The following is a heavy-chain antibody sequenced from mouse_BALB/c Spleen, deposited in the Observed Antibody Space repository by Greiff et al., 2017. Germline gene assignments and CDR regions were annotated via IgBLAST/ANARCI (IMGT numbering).Heavy chain of an antibody. CDR3: ARAGNYYWYFDV. J-gene: IGHJ1*01. V-gene: IGHV5-4*02. CDR1: GFTFSDYY. D-gene: IGHD2-1*01. CDR2: ISDGGSYT. Sequence: VQLKESGGGLVKPGGSLKLSCAASGFTFSDYYMYWVRQTPEKRLEWVATISDGGSYTYYPDSVKGRFTISRDNAKNNLYLQMSSLKSEDTAMYYCARAGNYYWYFDVWGAGTTVTVSS.